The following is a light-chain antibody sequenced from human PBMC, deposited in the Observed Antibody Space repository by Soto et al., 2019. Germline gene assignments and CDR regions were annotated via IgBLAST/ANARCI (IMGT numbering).Light chain of an antibody. CDR3: QSYDSSLSGVV. J-gene: IGLJ2*01. V-gene: IGLV1-40*01. CDR1: ISNIGAGYG. CDR2: DNT. Sequence: QSVLTQPPSVSGAPGQRVTLSCTGNISNIGAGYGVHWYQQLPGRVPKLLVYDNTKRHSGVPDRFSGSKSGTSASLAITRLQADDEADYYCQSYDSSLSGVVFGGGTKVTVL.